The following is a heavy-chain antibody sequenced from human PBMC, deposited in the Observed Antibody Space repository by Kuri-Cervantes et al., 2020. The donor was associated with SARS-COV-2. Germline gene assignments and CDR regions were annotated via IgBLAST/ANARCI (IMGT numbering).Heavy chain of an antibody. J-gene: IGHJ3*02. CDR2: DRGKANNYAT. CDR3: AGELGSDAFGI. V-gene: IGHV3-73*01. D-gene: IGHD7-27*01. CDR1: GFLFSASA. Sequence: GESLKISCEVSGFLFSASAIHWVRQASGKGLEWVGRDRGKANNYATAYAASVKGRFTISRDDSKNMAYLQMNSLKTEDTAVYYCAGELGSDAFGIWGQGTMVTVSS.